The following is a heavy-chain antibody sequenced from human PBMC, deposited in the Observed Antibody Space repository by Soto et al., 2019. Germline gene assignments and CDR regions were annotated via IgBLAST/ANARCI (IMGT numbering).Heavy chain of an antibody. CDR1: GFTFSSYG. CDR3: AKDRVAATTTYFDY. J-gene: IGHJ4*02. D-gene: IGHD6-19*01. V-gene: IGHV3-23*01. CDR2: ISGSGVGT. Sequence: GSLRLSCAASGFTFSSYGMSWVRQAPGRGLEWVSHISGSGVGTYYADSVKGRFTIFRDNSKNTLYLQMNSLRAEDTAVYYCAKDRVAATTTYFDYWGQGTLVTVSS.